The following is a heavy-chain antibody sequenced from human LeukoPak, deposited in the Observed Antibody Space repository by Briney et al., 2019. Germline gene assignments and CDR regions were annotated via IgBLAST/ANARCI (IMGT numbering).Heavy chain of an antibody. D-gene: IGHD4-17*01. J-gene: IGHJ6*03. CDR2: ISGSGGST. CDR1: GFTFSSYG. CDR3: AKYWGAYGDYRGRYMDV. V-gene: IGHV3-23*01. Sequence: GGTLRLSCAASGFTFSSYGMSWVRQAPGKGLEWVSIISGSGGSTYYADSVKGRFTISRDNFKNTLYLQMNSLRAEDTAVYYCAKYWGAYGDYRGRYMDVWGKGTTVTVSS.